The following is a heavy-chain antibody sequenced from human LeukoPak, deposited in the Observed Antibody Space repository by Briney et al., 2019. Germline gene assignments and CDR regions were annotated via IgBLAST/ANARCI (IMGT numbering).Heavy chain of an antibody. CDR3: ARRRVGATRYFDY. CDR1: GGSFSGYY. J-gene: IGHJ4*02. D-gene: IGHD1-26*01. V-gene: IGHV4-34*01. Sequence: SETLSLTCAVYGGSFSGYYLSWIRQPPGKGLEWIGEINHSGSTNYNPSLKSRVTISVDTSKNQFSLKLSSVTAADTAVYYCARRRVGATRYFDYWGQGTLVTVSS. CDR2: INHSGST.